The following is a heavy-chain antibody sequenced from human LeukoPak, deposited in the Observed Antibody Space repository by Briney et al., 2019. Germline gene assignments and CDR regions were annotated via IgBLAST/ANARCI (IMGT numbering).Heavy chain of an antibody. D-gene: IGHD3-22*01. CDR3: ARGVYYDSSGYSNWFDP. Sequence: PSETLSLTCTVSGGSISSYYWSWIRQPPGKGLEWIGEINHSGSTNYNPSLKSRVTISVDTSKNQFSLKLSSVTAADTAVYYCARGVYYDSSGYSNWFDPWGQGTLVTVSS. J-gene: IGHJ5*02. CDR1: GGSISSYY. CDR2: INHSGST. V-gene: IGHV4-34*01.